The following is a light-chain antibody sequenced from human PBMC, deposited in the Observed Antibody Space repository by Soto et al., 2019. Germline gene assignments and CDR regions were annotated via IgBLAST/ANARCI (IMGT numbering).Light chain of an antibody. CDR3: SSYTSSSTLYV. V-gene: IGLV2-14*01. Sequence: QSVPAQPPSVSESRGQSTPISYTETSSDVGGYNYVSWYQQHTGKAPKLMIYDVSNRPSGVSNRFSGSKSGNTASLTISGLQAEDEADYYCSSYTSSSTLYVVGTGTKVIVL. J-gene: IGLJ1*01. CDR1: SSDVGGYNY. CDR2: DVS.